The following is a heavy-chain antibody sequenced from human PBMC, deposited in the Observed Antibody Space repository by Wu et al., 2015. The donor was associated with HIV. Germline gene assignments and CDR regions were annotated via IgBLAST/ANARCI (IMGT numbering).Heavy chain of an antibody. CDR1: GGTFSSYA. Sequence: QVQLVQSGAEVKKPGSSVKVSCKASGGTFSSYAISWVRQAPGQGLEWMGGIIPIFGTANYAQKFQGRVTITTDESTSTAYMELSSLRSDDTALYFCARGNTAWSRSAFDYWGQGTLVTVSS. D-gene: IGHD2/OR15-2a*01. CDR3: ARGNTAWSRSAFDY. V-gene: IGHV1-69*05. J-gene: IGHJ4*02. CDR2: IIPIFGTA.